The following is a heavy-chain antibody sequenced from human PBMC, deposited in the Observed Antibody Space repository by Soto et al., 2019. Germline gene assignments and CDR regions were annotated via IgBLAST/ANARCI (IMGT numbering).Heavy chain of an antibody. J-gene: IGHJ5*02. CDR2: IYQSGVT. CDR3: AGMPYTSGLRFDP. Sequence: KPSETLSLTCTMSGDSYSISTYSWSWIRQPPGKALQWIGFIYQSGVTSYNPSLASRVSISLDRSNNQCSLKLKSVTAADTAVYFCAGMPYTSGLRFDPWGPGTLVTVS. V-gene: IGHV4-30-2*01. D-gene: IGHD6-19*01. CDR1: GDSYSISTYS.